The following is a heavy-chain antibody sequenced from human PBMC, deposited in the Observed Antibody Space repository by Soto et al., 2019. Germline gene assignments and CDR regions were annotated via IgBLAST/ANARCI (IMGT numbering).Heavy chain of an antibody. CDR3: ARRLYGDYAY. CDR2: ISTYNGNT. D-gene: IGHD4-17*01. Sequence: ASVKVSCKASGYSFTTSGITWVRQAPGQGLEWMGWISTYNGNTNYAQKLQDRVTLTTDTSTSTAYMELRSLRSDDTAVYYCARRLYGDYAYWGKGTLVTVSS. V-gene: IGHV1-18*01. CDR1: GYSFTTSG. J-gene: IGHJ4*02.